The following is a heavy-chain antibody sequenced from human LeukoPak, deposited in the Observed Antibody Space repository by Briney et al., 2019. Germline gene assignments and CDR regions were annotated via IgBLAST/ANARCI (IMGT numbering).Heavy chain of an antibody. J-gene: IGHJ4*02. V-gene: IGHV1-2*02. D-gene: IGHD5-12*01. CDR1: GYTFTGYY. CDR2: INPNSGGT. Sequence: ASVKVSCKASGYTFTGYYMHWVRQAPGQGLEWMGWINPNSGGTNYAQKFQGRVTMTRDTSISTAYMELSRLRSEDTAVYYCARGYSGYEDYFDYWGQGTLVTVSS. CDR3: ARGYSGYEDYFDY.